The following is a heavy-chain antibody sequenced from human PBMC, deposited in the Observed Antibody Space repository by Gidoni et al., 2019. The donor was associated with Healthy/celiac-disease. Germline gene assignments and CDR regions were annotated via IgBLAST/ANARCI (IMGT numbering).Heavy chain of an antibody. J-gene: IGHJ6*02. D-gene: IGHD3-3*01. Sequence: EVQLVESGGGLVQPGGSLRLSCAASGFTFSRYDMHWVRQATGKGLECVPAIGTSGDTYYPGSVKGRFTLSRENAKNSLYLQMNSLRAGDTAVYYCARDWNGMDVWGQGTTVTVSS. CDR2: IGTSGDT. CDR3: ARDWNGMDV. CDR1: GFTFSRYD. V-gene: IGHV3-13*01.